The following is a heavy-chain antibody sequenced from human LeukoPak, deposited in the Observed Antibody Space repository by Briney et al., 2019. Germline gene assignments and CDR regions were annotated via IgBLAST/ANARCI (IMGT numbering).Heavy chain of an antibody. CDR3: TRRSVGGATDFDY. Sequence: HTGGSLRLSCAASGFTFSGSAMHWVRQASGKGLEWVGRIRSKANSYATAYAASVKGRFTISRDDSKNTAYLQMNSLKTEDTAVYYCTRRSVGGATDFDYWGQGTLVTVSS. CDR1: GFTFSGSA. V-gene: IGHV3-73*01. J-gene: IGHJ4*02. CDR2: IRSKANSYAT. D-gene: IGHD1-26*01.